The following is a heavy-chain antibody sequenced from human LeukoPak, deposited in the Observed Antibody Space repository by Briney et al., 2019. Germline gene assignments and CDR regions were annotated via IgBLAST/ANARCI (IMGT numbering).Heavy chain of an antibody. V-gene: IGHV3-21*01. Sequence: PWRSLRLSCAASGFTFTSHSMNWVRQAPGKGLEWVSSISSSSSYIYYADSVKGRFTISRDNAKNSLYLQMNSLRAEDTAVYYCARGDYYGSGSYHYWGQGTLVTVSS. D-gene: IGHD3-10*01. J-gene: IGHJ4*02. CDR1: GFTFTSHS. CDR3: ARGDYYGSGSYHY. CDR2: ISSSSSYI.